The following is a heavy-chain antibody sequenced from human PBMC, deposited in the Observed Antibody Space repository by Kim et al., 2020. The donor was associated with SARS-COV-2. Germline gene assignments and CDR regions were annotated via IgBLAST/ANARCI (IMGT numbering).Heavy chain of an antibody. CDR3: ARGAIMITFGGGWYFDL. J-gene: IGHJ2*01. Sequence: VTGRFTISRDNAKNTRYLQMNSLRAEDTAVYYCARGAIMITFGGGWYFDLWGRGTLVTVSS. V-gene: IGHV3-74*01. D-gene: IGHD3-16*01.